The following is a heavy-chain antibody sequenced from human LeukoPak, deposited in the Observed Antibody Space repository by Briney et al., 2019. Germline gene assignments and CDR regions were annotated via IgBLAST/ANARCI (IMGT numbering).Heavy chain of an antibody. CDR1: GYTFTGYY. CDR2: INPNSGGT. CDR3: ARDQSLVPAEGWFDP. Sequence: GSSVKVSCKASGYTFTGYYMHWVRQAPGQGLEWMGWINPNSGGTNYAQKFQGRVTMTRDTSISTAYMELSRLRSDDTAVYYCARDQSLVPAEGWFDPWGQGTLVTVSS. J-gene: IGHJ5*02. V-gene: IGHV1-2*02. D-gene: IGHD2-2*01.